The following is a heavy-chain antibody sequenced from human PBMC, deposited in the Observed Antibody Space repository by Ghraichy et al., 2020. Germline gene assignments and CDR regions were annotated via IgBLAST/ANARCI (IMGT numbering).Heavy chain of an antibody. CDR1: GGSISSGGYY. V-gene: IGHV4-31*03. D-gene: IGHD3-3*01. CDR2: IYYSGST. CDR3: ARALYVLRFLEWFPDAFDI. Sequence: SETLSLTCTVSGGSISSGGYYWSWIRQHPGKGLEWIGYIYYSGSTYYNPSLKSRVTISVDTSKNQFSLKLSSVTAADTAVYYCARALYVLRFLEWFPDAFDIWGQGTMVTVSS. J-gene: IGHJ3*02.